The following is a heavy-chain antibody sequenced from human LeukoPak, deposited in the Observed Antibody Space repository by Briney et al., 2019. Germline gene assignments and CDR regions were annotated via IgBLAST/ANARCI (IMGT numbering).Heavy chain of an antibody. CDR1: GFTFSSYS. J-gene: IGHJ3*02. D-gene: IGHD3-22*01. V-gene: IGHV3-21*01. CDR2: ISSSSSYI. Sequence: PGGSLRLSCAASGFTFSSYSMNWVRQASGKGLEWVSSISSSSSYIYYADSVKGRFTISRDNAKNSLYLQMNSLRAEDTAVYYCARDRSANYYDSSGYTHDAFDIWGQGTMVTVSS. CDR3: ARDRSANYYDSSGYTHDAFDI.